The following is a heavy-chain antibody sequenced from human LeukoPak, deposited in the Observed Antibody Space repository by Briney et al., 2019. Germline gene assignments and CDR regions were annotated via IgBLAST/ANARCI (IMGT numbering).Heavy chain of an antibody. CDR1: GGSISSYY. CDR2: IYYSGST. D-gene: IGHD3-10*01. V-gene: IGHV4-59*01. CDR3: ARDKDYYGSGLGY. Sequence: SETLSLTCTVSGGSISSYYWSWIRQPPGKGLEWIGYIYYSGSTNYNPSLKSRVTISVDTSKNQSSLKLSSVTAADTAVYYCARDKDYYGSGLGYWGQGTLVTVSS. J-gene: IGHJ4*02.